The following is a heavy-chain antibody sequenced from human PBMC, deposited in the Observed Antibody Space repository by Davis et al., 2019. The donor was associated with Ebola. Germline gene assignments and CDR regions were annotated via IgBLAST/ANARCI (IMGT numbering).Heavy chain of an antibody. V-gene: IGHV3-74*03. CDR3: ARAIAARPHYYYGMDV. CDR2: INRDGSTT. Sequence: GESLKISCAASGFTFSSYWMHWVRQAPGKGLVWVSCINRDGSTTTYADSVKGRFTISRDNAKNTLYLQMNSLRAEDTAVYYCARAIAARPHYYYGMDVWGQGTTVTVSS. CDR1: GFTFSSYW. J-gene: IGHJ6*02. D-gene: IGHD6-6*01.